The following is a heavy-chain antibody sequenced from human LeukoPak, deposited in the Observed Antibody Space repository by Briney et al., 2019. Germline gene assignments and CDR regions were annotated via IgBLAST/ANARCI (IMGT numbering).Heavy chain of an antibody. J-gene: IGHJ3*02. CDR2: IRYDGSNK. CDR3: AKDTAMANDAFDI. D-gene: IGHD5-18*01. CDR1: GFTFSSYG. V-gene: IGHV3-30*02. Sequence: GGSLRLSCAASGFTFSSYGMHWVRQAPGKGLEWVAFIRYDGSNKYYADSVKGRFTISRDNSKNTLYLQMNSLRAEDTAVYYCAKDTAMANDAFDIWGQGTVVTVSS.